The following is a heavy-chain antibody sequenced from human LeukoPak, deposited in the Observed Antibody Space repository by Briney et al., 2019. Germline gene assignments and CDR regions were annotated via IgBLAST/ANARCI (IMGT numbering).Heavy chain of an antibody. CDR3: ARGPTESMVRGVITGKFDY. D-gene: IGHD3-10*01. J-gene: IGHJ4*02. CDR1: GGSISSYY. Sequence: PSETLSLTCTVSGGSISSYYWSWIRQPAGKGLEWIGRIYTSGNTNYNPSLKSRVTMSVDTSKNQFSLKLSSVTAADTAVYYCARGPTESMVRGVITGKFDYWGQGTLVTVSS. V-gene: IGHV4-4*07. CDR2: IYTSGNT.